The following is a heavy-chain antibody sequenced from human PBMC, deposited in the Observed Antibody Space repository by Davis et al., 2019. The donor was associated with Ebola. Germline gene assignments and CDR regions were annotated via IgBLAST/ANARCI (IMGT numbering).Heavy chain of an antibody. V-gene: IGHV3-21*01. J-gene: IGHJ6*04. Sequence: GGSLRLSCAASGFTFSSYSMNWVRQAPGKGLEWVSSISSSSYIYYADSVKGRFTISRDNAKNSLYLQMNSLRAEDTAVYYCARGTIVVVPAAWDVWGKGTTVTVSS. CDR1: GFTFSSYS. D-gene: IGHD2-2*01. CDR2: ISSSSYI. CDR3: ARGTIVVVPAAWDV.